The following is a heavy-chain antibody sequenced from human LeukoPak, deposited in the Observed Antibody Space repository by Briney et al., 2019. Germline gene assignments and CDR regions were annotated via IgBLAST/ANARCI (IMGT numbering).Heavy chain of an antibody. Sequence: KPAETLSLPCAIYGGSLSGYYWSWIRQPPGKGLEWIAEINHRENSHYNSSLKSRVTISVDTSRNQFSLKLSSVTAADTAVYYCARGREDYYDSSGYHFSRYFDLWGRGTLVTVSS. CDR2: INHRENS. D-gene: IGHD3-22*01. V-gene: IGHV4-34*01. J-gene: IGHJ2*01. CDR3: ARGREDYYDSSGYHFSRYFDL. CDR1: GGSLSGYY.